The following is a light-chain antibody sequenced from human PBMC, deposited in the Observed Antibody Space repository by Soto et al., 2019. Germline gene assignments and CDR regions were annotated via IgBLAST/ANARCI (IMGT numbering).Light chain of an antibody. Sequence: EIVFSQSPGTLSLSPGERATLSCSPSQSVSSSYLAWYQQKPGQAPRLLIYGASSRATGIPDRFSGSGSGTDFTLTISRLEPEDFAVYYCQQYGSSPWTFGQGTKVDIK. J-gene: IGKJ1*01. CDR1: QSVSSSY. V-gene: IGKV3-20*01. CDR2: GAS. CDR3: QQYGSSPWT.